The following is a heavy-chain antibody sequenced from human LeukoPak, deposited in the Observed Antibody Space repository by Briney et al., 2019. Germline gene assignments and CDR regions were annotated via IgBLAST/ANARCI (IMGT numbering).Heavy chain of an antibody. CDR2: IYYGGST. D-gene: IGHD3-10*01. J-gene: IGHJ5*02. Sequence: SKTLSLTCTVSGGSISSGNYYWAWIRQPPGKGLEWIGNIYYGGSTYYSSSLKSRVTISVDMSKNQFSLKLTSVTAADTAVYYCARHPGSDPNWFDPWGQGTLVTVSS. CDR3: ARHPGSDPNWFDP. V-gene: IGHV4-39*01. CDR1: GGSISSGNYY.